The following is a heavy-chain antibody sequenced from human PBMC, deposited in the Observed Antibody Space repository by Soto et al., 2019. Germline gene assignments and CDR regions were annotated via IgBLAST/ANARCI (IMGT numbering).Heavy chain of an antibody. CDR1: GVSVSSGNW. CDR3: ARLVYDTRLNYMYFDF. V-gene: IGHV4-4*01. J-gene: IGHJ4*02. D-gene: IGHD2-8*01. CDR2: IFHDGTA. Sequence: XATLSVTCAVSGVSVSSGNWWTWFRQTPQRGLEYIGEIFHDGTANYYPSFERRVAISVDTSKNQFSLKLTSVTAADTAIYFCARLVYDTRLNYMYFDFWGQGALVTVSS.